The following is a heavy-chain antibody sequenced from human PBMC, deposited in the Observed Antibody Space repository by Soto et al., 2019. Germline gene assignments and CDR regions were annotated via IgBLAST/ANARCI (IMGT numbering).Heavy chain of an antibody. CDR2: IYANGNT. Sequence: GGSLRLSCAASGLSVSINYMSWVRQAPGRGLEWVSVIYANGNTYYADSVKGRFTLSRDNLKNRLYLQMNSLRADDTAVYYCASQGISGNYWEDFDYWGRGTQVTVSS. CDR1: GLSVSINY. D-gene: IGHD1-26*01. J-gene: IGHJ4*02. CDR3: ASQGISGNYWEDFDY. V-gene: IGHV3-53*01.